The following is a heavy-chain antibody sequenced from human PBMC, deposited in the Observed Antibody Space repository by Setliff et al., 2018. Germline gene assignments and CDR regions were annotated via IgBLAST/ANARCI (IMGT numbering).Heavy chain of an antibody. V-gene: IGHV3-7*01. CDR2: INPGGSEE. CDR3: ASATGY. Sequence: QPGGSLRLSCAASGFTFNTFWMTWVRQAPGKGLEWVANINPGGSEEYYLDSVKGRFTISRDTAKTSLYLLMNSLRADDTAVYFCASATGYWGQGILVTVSS. CDR1: GFTFNTFW. J-gene: IGHJ4*02.